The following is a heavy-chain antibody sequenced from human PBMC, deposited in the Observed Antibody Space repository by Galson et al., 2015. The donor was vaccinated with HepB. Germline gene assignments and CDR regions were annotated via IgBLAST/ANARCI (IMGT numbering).Heavy chain of an antibody. CDR3: AKGPLVGVRGEIDV. J-gene: IGHJ6*02. CDR1: GFTFSSYG. CDR2: IRYDGSNK. Sequence: SLRLSCAASGFTFSSYGMHWVRQAPGKGLEWVAFIRYDGSNKYYADSVKGRFTISRDNSKNTLYLQMNSLRAEDTAVYYCAKGPLVGVRGEIDVWGQGTTVTVSS. D-gene: IGHD3-10*01. V-gene: IGHV3-30*02.